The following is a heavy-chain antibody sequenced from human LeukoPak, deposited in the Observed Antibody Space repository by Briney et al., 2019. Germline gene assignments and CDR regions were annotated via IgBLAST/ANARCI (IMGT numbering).Heavy chain of an antibody. J-gene: IGHJ4*02. CDR3: TGHHQAYSRTY. CDR2: ISTDASST. V-gene: IGHV3-74*01. D-gene: IGHD4-11*01. CDR1: GFTFSSNY. Sequence: GGSLRLSCAASGFTFSSNYMSWVRQAPGKGLVWVSRISTDASSTTYADSVKGRFTISRDNAKGTLYLQMSSLRAEDTAVYYCTGHHQAYSRTYWGQGTLVAVSS.